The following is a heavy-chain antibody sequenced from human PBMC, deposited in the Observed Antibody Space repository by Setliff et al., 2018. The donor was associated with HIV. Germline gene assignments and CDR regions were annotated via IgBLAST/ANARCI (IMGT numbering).Heavy chain of an antibody. J-gene: IGHJ6*03. CDR2: IVPIFGTP. CDR1: GDNFNSHS. CDR3: ARDGQYQLLKSNYEAGYMDV. Sequence: SVKVSCKASGDNFNSHSISWVRHAPGQGLEWMGGIVPIFGTPNYAQKFQGRVTITADKSTSTAYMEVNSLRFEDTAVYYWARDGQYQLLKSNYEAGYMDVWGKGTTVTAP. D-gene: IGHD2-2*01. V-gene: IGHV1-69*06.